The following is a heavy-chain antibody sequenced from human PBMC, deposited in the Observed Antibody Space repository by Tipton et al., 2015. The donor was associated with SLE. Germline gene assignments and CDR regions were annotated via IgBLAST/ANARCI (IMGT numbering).Heavy chain of an antibody. CDR1: GGSISSDNYY. Sequence: TLSLTCTVSGGSISSDNYYWSWIRQHPGKGLEWIGYIYYSGSTYYNPSLKSRVTISVDTSKNDFSLKLSSVTAADPAVYYCARGDRYSSGFDYWGQGTLVTVSS. V-gene: IGHV4-31*03. CDR2: IYYSGST. J-gene: IGHJ4*02. CDR3: ARGDRYSSGFDY. D-gene: IGHD6-19*01.